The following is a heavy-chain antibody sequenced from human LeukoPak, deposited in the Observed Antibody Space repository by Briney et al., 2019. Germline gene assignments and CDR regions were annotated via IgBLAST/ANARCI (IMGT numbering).Heavy chain of an antibody. D-gene: IGHD3-22*01. CDR2: ISGSGGST. CDR1: GFTFSSYA. V-gene: IGHV3-23*01. J-gene: IGHJ4*02. Sequence: PGGSLRLSCAASGFTFSSYAMSWVRQAPGKGLEWVSAISGSGGSTYYADSVKGRFTISRDNSKNTLYLQMNSLRAEDTAVYYCAKVFSYYYDSSGYGGSDYWGQGTLVTVSS. CDR3: AKVFSYYYDSSGYGGSDY.